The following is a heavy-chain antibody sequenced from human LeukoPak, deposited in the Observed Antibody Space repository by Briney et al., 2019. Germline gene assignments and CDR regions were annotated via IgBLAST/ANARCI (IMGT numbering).Heavy chain of an antibody. CDR2: INPNSGGA. Sequence: ASVKLSCKASGYTFTAYYIHWVGQAPGQGLEGMGWINPNSGGANYAPSFQGRVTMTSDTSISTAYMELSRLTSDETAVYSGALGVPAAMSSVLFDYWGQGTLVTVSS. D-gene: IGHD2-2*01. CDR3: ALGVPAAMSSVLFDY. V-gene: IGHV1-2*02. J-gene: IGHJ4*02. CDR1: GYTFTAYY.